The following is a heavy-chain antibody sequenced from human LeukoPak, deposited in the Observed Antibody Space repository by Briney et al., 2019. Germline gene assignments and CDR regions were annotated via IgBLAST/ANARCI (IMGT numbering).Heavy chain of an antibody. CDR2: ISADNGNT. J-gene: IGHJ5*02. D-gene: IGHD2-2*01. CDR3: ARASYCSSTSCYFAKYNWFDP. CDR1: GYTFTSYG. V-gene: IGHV1-18*01. Sequence: ASVKVSCKASGYTFTSYGISWVRQAPGQGLEWMGWISADNGNTNYAQKLQGRVTMTTDTSTSTAYMELRSLRSDDTAVYYCARASYCSSTSCYFAKYNWFDPWGQGTLVTVSS.